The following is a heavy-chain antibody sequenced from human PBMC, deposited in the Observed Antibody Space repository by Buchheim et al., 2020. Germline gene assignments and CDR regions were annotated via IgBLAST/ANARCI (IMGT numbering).Heavy chain of an antibody. V-gene: IGHV3-7*01. CDR1: GFTFSNFW. CDR3: VRMGRDFDY. CDR2: IKQDGSEK. D-gene: IGHD5-24*01. Sequence: EVQLVESGGGLVQPGESLRLSCAASGFTFSNFWMSWVRQAPGKGLEWVANIKQDGSEKYFVDSVKGRFTISRDNAKNSLYLQMNSLRAEDTAVYYCVRMGRDFDYWGQGTL. J-gene: IGHJ4*02.